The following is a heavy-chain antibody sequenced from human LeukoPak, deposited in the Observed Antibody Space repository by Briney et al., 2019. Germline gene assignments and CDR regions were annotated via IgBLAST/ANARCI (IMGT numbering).Heavy chain of an antibody. Sequence: QPGGSLRLSCAASGFTVSSNYMSWVRQAPGKGLEWVSVIYSGGSTYYADSVKGRFTISRDNSKNTLYLQMNSLRAEDTAVYYCARILLWFGGPNWFDPWGQGTLVTVSS. D-gene: IGHD3-10*01. V-gene: IGHV3-66*02. CDR1: GFTVSSNY. CDR3: ARILLWFGGPNWFDP. CDR2: IYSGGST. J-gene: IGHJ5*02.